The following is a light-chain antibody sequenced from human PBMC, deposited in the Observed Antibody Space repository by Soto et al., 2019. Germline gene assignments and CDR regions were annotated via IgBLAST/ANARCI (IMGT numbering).Light chain of an antibody. CDR2: AAS. V-gene: IGKV1-39*01. CDR1: QPIGTF. CDR3: QQYDGSST. J-gene: IGKJ1*01. Sequence: DIQMTQSPSSLSASVGYRVTITCRASQPIGTFLHWYQQKPGRAPNLLIHAASSRATGIPDRFSGSGSGTDFTLTISRLEPEDFAVYYCQQYDGSSTFGQGTKVDIK.